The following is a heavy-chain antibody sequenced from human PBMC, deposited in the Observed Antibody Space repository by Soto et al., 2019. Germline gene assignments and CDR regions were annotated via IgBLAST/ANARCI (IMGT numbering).Heavy chain of an antibody. Sequence: QVQLVQSGAEVKKPGASVKVSCKASGYTFTSYDINWVRQATGQGLEWMGWMNPNSGNTGYAQKFQGRVTMTRKPSISTAYMELSSLRSEDTAVYYCARSAPTYYDFWSGYYYYYYMDVWGKGTTVTVSS. CDR2: MNPNSGNT. J-gene: IGHJ6*03. D-gene: IGHD3-3*01. V-gene: IGHV1-8*01. CDR3: ARSAPTYYDFWSGYYYYYYMDV. CDR1: GYTFTSYD.